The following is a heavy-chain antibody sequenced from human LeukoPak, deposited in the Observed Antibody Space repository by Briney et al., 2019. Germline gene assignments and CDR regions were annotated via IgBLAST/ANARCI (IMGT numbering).Heavy chain of an antibody. CDR2: INPNSGGT. CDR1: GYTFTGYY. V-gene: IGHV1-2*02. J-gene: IGHJ4*02. D-gene: IGHD4-23*01. CDR3: ARDLRWSYGRDY. Sequence: ASVKVSFKASGYTFTGYYMHWVRQAPGQGLEWMGWINPNSGGTNYAQKFQGRVTLTRDTSISTAYMELSRLRSDDTAVYYCARDLRWSYGRDYWGQGTLVTVSS.